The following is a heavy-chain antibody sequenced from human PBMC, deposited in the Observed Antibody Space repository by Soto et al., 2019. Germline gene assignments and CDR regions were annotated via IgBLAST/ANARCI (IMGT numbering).Heavy chain of an antibody. Sequence: QVQLVQSGAEVKKPGASVKVSCKASGYTFTSYYMHWVRQGPGQGLEWMGIINPSGTTASYAQKYQGKVTMTRDPSTTTDYTERSSLRSEDTAVYYCARDRAPDSSGYRDAFDIWGQGTLVTVSS. J-gene: IGHJ3*02. CDR2: INPSGTTA. CDR1: GYTFTSYY. D-gene: IGHD3-22*01. CDR3: ARDRAPDSSGYRDAFDI. V-gene: IGHV1-46*01.